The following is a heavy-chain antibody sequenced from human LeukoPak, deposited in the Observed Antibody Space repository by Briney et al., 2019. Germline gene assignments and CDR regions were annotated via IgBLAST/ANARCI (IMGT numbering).Heavy chain of an antibody. D-gene: IGHD3-22*01. V-gene: IGHV1-69*05. Sequence: SVKVSCKASGGTFSSYAISWVRQAPGQGLEWMGRIIPIFGTTNYAQKFQGRVTITTDESTSTAYMELSSLRSEDTAVFYCATPRAFYDTSGYFLDFWGQGTLVTVSS. CDR2: IIPIFGTT. CDR3: ATPRAFYDTSGYFLDF. J-gene: IGHJ4*02. CDR1: GGTFSSYA.